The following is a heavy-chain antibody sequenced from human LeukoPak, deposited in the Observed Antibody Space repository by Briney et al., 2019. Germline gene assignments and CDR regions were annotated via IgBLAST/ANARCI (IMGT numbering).Heavy chain of an antibody. CDR2: IWYDGTNK. J-gene: IGHJ6*03. CDR1: GFTVRNNY. V-gene: IGHV3-33*06. Sequence: GGSLRLSCAASGFTVRNNYMSWVRQAPGKGLEWVALIWYDGTNKYYIDSVKGRFTISRDNSKNTLYLQMNSLRAEDTAVYYCAKAGGNSGYDNYYYMDVWGKGTTVTVSS. CDR3: AKAGGNSGYDNYYYMDV. D-gene: IGHD5-12*01.